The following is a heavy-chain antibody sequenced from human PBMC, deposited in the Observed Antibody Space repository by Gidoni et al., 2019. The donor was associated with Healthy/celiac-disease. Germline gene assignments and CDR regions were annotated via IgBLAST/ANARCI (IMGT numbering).Heavy chain of an antibody. J-gene: IGHJ3*02. CDR3: ARDVGGDYPYDAFDI. CDR1: GGTFSSYA. CDR2: IIPILGIA. V-gene: IGHV1-69*09. D-gene: IGHD2-21*02. Sequence: QVQLVQSGAEVKKPGSSVKVSCKASGGTFSSYAISWVRQAPGQGREWMGRIIPILGIANYAQKFQGRVTITADKSTSTAYMELSSRRSEDTAVYYCARDVGGDYPYDAFDIWGQGTMVTVSS.